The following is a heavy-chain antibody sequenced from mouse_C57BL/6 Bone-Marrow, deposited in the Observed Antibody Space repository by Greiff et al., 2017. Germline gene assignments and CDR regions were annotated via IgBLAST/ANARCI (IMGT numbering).Heavy chain of an antibody. D-gene: IGHD2-3*01. CDR2: IYPRSGNT. CDR3: ARLPDGYYLPWFAY. Sequence: LQESGAELARPGASVKLSCKASGYTFTSYGISWVKQRTGQGLEWIGEIYPRSGNTYYNEKFKGKATLTADKSSSTAYMELRSLTSEDSAVYFCARLPDGYYLPWFAYWGQGTLVTVSA. V-gene: IGHV1-81*01. J-gene: IGHJ3*01. CDR1: GYTFTSYG.